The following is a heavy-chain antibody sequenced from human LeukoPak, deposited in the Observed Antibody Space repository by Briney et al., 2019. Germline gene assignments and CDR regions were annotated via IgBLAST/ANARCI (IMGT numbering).Heavy chain of an antibody. J-gene: IGHJ6*02. V-gene: IGHV3-9*01. CDR1: GFTFDDYA. Sequence: GGSLRLSCAASGFTFDDYAMHWFRQAPGKGLEWVSGISWNSGSIAYADSVKGRFTISRDNAKNSLYLQMNSLRAEDTALYYCAKDIMTGQQLVHRDYYYGMDVWGQGTTVTVSS. D-gene: IGHD6-13*01. CDR2: ISWNSGSI. CDR3: AKDIMTGQQLVHRDYYYGMDV.